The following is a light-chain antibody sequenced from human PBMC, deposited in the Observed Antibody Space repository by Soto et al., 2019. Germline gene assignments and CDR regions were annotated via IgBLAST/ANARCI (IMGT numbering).Light chain of an antibody. Sequence: QSALTQPASVSGSPGRSITISCTGTSSDVGGYNYVSWYQQHTGKAPKLLIYEVSNRPSGVSNRCSGSKSGNTASLTISGRQAEDEADYYCSSYTSSSTVVFGGGTKLTVL. J-gene: IGLJ2*01. V-gene: IGLV2-14*01. CDR2: EVS. CDR1: SSDVGGYNY. CDR3: SSYTSSSTVV.